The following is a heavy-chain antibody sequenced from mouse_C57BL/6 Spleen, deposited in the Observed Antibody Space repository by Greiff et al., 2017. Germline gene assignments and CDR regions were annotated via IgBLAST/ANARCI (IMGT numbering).Heavy chain of an antibody. CDR2: IRNKANGYTT. CDR1: GFTFTDYY. D-gene: IGHD2-4*01. CDR3: ARDWDDYENYAMDY. J-gene: IGHJ4*01. Sequence: EVQLVESGGGLVQPGGSLSLSCAASGFTFTDYYMSWVRQPPGKALEWLGFIRNKANGYTTEYSASVKGRFTISRDNSQSILYLQMNALRAEDSATYYCARDWDDYENYAMDYWGQGTSVTVSS. V-gene: IGHV7-3*01.